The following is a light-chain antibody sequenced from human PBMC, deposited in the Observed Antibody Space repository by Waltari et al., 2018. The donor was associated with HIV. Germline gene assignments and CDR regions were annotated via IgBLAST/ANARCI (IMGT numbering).Light chain of an antibody. Sequence: QSALTQPASGSGSPGTSISIPCSGTTSDVGASDHVSWYQHHPGAAPSLILYEVKKRPSGFSNRFSGSKSGHTASLSISGLQVEDEAHYYCSSYSASGTLVLFGGGTRLTVL. J-gene: IGLJ2*01. CDR1: TSDVGASDH. CDR2: EVK. CDR3: SSYSASGTLVL. V-gene: IGLV2-14*01.